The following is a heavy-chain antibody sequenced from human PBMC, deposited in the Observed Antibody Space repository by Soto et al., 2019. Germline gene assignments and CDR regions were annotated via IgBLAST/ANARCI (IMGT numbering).Heavy chain of an antibody. Sequence: QVQLVQSGAEVQKPGASVKLSCKASGYTFINFFIHWVRQAPGPGLEWVGIINPSGGATTYPQKFQGRVTMTRDTSTSTFYMDVSSLRFDDTAVYYCARSHCSGGSCYLGAFDIWGQGTMVTVSS. J-gene: IGHJ3*02. D-gene: IGHD2-15*01. CDR2: INPSGGAT. V-gene: IGHV1-46*01. CDR3: ARSHCSGGSCYLGAFDI. CDR1: GYTFINFF.